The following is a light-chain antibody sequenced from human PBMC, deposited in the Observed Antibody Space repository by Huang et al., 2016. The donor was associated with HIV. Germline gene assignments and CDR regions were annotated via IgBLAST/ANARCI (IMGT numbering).Light chain of an antibody. CDR1: QSVGSY. Sequence: EIVLTQSPATLSLSPGERATLSCRASQSVGSYLSWYQQKPGQAPRLLIYDAANRATGIPARFSGSGPGTDFTLTNSSLEPEDFAVYYCQQRSNWHPLAFGGGTKVEIK. J-gene: IGKJ4*01. CDR3: QQRSNWHPLA. V-gene: IGKV3D-11*02. CDR2: DAA.